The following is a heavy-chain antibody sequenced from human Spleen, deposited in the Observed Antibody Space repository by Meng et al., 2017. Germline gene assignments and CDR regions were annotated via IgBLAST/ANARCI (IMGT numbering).Heavy chain of an antibody. CDR2: IYYSGST. CDR3: ARTTYYYDSSGYHHMIYYFDY. J-gene: IGHJ4*02. V-gene: IGHV4-31*01. Sequence: QVPGEGPGPGLVKPSQTLSLTFTVSGGSISSGGYYWSWIRQYPGKGLEWIGYIYYSGSTYYNPSIKSLVTISVDTSKNQFSLKLSSVTAADTAVYYCARTTYYYDSSGYHHMIYYFDYWGQGTLVTVSS. D-gene: IGHD3-22*01. CDR1: GGSISSGGYY.